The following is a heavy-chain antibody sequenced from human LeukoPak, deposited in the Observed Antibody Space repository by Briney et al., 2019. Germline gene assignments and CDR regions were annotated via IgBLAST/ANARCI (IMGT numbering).Heavy chain of an antibody. J-gene: IGHJ5*02. V-gene: IGHV4-39*07. CDR2: IYFSRST. CDR3: ARDSHTYYYGSASANWFDP. Sequence: SETLSLACTVAGGSISSSSYYCGWLRQPPVKGLEWFGRIYFSRSTSYNPSLKSRVTISVDTSKTQFSLKLSAVTAADTAVYYYARDSHTYYYGSASANWFDPWGQGTLVTVSS. CDR1: GGSISSSSYY. D-gene: IGHD3-10*01.